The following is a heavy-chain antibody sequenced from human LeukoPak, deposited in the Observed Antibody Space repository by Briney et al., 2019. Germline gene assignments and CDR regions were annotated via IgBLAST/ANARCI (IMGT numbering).Heavy chain of an antibody. CDR3: ASEGGYFNY. CDR1: GGSLSGYY. Sequence: SETLSLTCAVYGGSLSGYYWSWIRQPPGKGLEWIGEINHSGSTNYNPSLKSRVTISVDTSKNQFSLKLSSVTAADTAVYYCASEGGYFNYWGQGTLVTVSS. CDR2: INHSGST. J-gene: IGHJ4*02. V-gene: IGHV4-34*01. D-gene: IGHD3-22*01.